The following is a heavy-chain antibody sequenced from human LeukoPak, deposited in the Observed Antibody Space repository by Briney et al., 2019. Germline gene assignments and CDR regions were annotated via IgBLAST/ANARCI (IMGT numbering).Heavy chain of an antibody. CDR2: IYTSGRN. CDR3: ARDGNGYGGKFSRYYFDY. Sequence: PSQTLSLTCTVSGGSISSGSYSWSWIRQPAGQGLEWIGHIYTSGRNNYNPSLKSRVTISVDTSKNQFSLKLSSVTAADTAVYYCARDGNGYGGKFSRYYFDYWGQGTLVTVSS. CDR1: GGSISSGSYS. D-gene: IGHD4-23*01. V-gene: IGHV4-61*09. J-gene: IGHJ4*02.